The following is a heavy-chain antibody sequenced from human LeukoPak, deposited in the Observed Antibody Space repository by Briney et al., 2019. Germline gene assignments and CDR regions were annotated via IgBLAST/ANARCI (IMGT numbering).Heavy chain of an antibody. CDR1: GFTFSSYA. CDR3: AKGWAGYYDILTGYWFDY. D-gene: IGHD3-9*01. V-gene: IGHV3-23*01. Sequence: QTGGSLRLSCAASGFTFSSYAMSWVRQAPGKGLGWVSAISGSGGSTYYADSVKGRFTISRDNSKNTLYLQMNSLRAEDTAVYYCAKGWAGYYDILTGYWFDYWGQGTLVTVSS. CDR2: ISGSGGST. J-gene: IGHJ4*02.